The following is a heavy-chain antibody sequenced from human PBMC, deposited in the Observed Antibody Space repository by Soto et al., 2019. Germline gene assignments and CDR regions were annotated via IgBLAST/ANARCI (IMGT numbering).Heavy chain of an antibody. CDR2: ISYDGSNK. V-gene: IGHV3-30*03. J-gene: IGHJ4*02. Sequence: QVPLVESGGGVVQPGRSLRLSCAASGFTFSSYGMHWVRQAPGKGLEWVAIISYDGSNKYYADSVKGRFTISRDNSKNTLYVQMNSLRGEDTAVYYCARAGKHYFGSGSYSTYYFDYWGQGTLVTVSS. D-gene: IGHD3-10*01. CDR1: GFTFSSYG. CDR3: ARAGKHYFGSGSYSTYYFDY.